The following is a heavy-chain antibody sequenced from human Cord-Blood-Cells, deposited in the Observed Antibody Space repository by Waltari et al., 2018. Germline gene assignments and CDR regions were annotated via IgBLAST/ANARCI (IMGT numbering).Heavy chain of an antibody. Sequence: QLQLQESGPGLVKPSETLSLTCTVSGGSISSSSYYRGWIRQPPGKGLEWIGIIYYSASTYYNPSLKSRVTISVDTSKNQFSLKLSSVTAADTAVYYCARLTNQSKYRNTNWFDPWGQGTLVTVSS. CDR3: ARLTNQSKYRNTNWFDP. J-gene: IGHJ5*02. CDR1: GGSISSSSYY. CDR2: IYYSAST. V-gene: IGHV4-39*01. D-gene: IGHD3-16*02.